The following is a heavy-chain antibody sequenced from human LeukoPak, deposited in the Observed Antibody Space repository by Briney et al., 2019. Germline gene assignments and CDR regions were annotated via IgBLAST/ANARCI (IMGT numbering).Heavy chain of an antibody. CDR2: IYYSGTT. V-gene: IGHV4-39*07. CDR3: ARVTGTWNAEYFQH. J-gene: IGHJ1*01. D-gene: IGHD1-1*01. Sequence: PSETLSLTCTVSGVSISSSGYYWGWIRQPPGKGLEWIGSIYYSGTTYYNPSLKSRVAISVDTSKNQFSLKLSSVTAADTAVYYCARVTGTWNAEYFQHWGQGTLVTVSS. CDR1: GVSISSSGYY.